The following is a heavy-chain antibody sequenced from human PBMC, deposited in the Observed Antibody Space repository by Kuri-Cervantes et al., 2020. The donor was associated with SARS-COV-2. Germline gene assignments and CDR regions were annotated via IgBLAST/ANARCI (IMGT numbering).Heavy chain of an antibody. V-gene: IGHV4-30-4*01. Sequence: SCTVSGGSISSGDYYWSWIRQPPGKGLEWIGYIYYSGSTYYNPFLKSRVTISVDTSKNQFSLKLSSVTAADTAVYYCARESSYITIFGVVTRYGMDVWGQGTTVTVSS. CDR3: ARESSYITIFGVVTRYGMDV. CDR2: IYYSGST. J-gene: IGHJ6*02. CDR1: GGSISSGDYY. D-gene: IGHD3-3*01.